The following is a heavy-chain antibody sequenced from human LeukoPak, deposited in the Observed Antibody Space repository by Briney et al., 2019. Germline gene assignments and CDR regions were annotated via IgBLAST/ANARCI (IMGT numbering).Heavy chain of an antibody. CDR3: ARDKYGDYVFDY. D-gene: IGHD4-17*01. J-gene: IGHJ4*02. CDR1: GFTFSSYG. Sequence: GGSLRLSCAASGFTFSSYGMNRVRQAPGKGLEWVTDISGNSDTINYADSVKGRFTISRDTAKNSLYLQMNSLRDEDTAVYYCARDKYGDYVFDYWGQGTLVTVSS. CDR2: ISGNSDTI. V-gene: IGHV3-48*02.